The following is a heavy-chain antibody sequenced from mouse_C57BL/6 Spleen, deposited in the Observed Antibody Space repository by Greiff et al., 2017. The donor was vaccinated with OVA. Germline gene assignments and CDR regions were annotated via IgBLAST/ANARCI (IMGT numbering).Heavy chain of an antibody. D-gene: IGHD2-3*01. J-gene: IGHJ2*01. Sequence: QVQLQQSGPELVKPGASVKISCKASGYAFSSSWMNWVKQRPGKGLEWIGRIYPGDGDTNYNGKFKGKATLTADKSSSTAYMHLSSLTSEDSAVYFCARLVGWLPFDYWGQGTTLTVSS. CDR3: ARLVGWLPFDY. CDR2: IYPGDGDT. V-gene: IGHV1-82*01. CDR1: GYAFSSSW.